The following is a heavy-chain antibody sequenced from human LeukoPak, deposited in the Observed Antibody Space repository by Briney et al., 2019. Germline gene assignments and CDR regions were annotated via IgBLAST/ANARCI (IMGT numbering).Heavy chain of an antibody. Sequence: SETLSLTCTVSGGSISSYSWTWIRQPPGKGLEWIGYIYYSGSTHYNPSLISRVTISIDTSKNQFSLRLSSATAADTAVYYCARVSGSYSLWGQGTLVTVSS. V-gene: IGHV4-59*01. D-gene: IGHD1-26*01. CDR2: IYYSGST. J-gene: IGHJ4*02. CDR1: GGSISSYS. CDR3: ARVSGSYSL.